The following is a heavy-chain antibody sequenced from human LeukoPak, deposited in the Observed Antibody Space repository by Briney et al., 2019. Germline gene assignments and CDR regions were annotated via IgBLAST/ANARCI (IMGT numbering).Heavy chain of an antibody. V-gene: IGHV1-2*02. Sequence: PVAAVKVSCKSSGYTFNGYYMHWVRQAPGQGLEWMGWINPNSGGTNYAQKFQGRVTMTRDTSISTAYMELSRLRSDDTAVYYCARVLLRGTVGVFNWFDPWGQGTLVTVSS. J-gene: IGHJ5*02. CDR1: GYTFNGYY. D-gene: IGHD5-18*01. CDR3: ARVLLRGTVGVFNWFDP. CDR2: INPNSGGT.